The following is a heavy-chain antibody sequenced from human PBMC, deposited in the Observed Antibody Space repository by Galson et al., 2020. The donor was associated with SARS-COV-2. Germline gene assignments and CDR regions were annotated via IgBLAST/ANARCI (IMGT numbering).Heavy chain of an antibody. D-gene: IGHD5-12*01. J-gene: IGHJ3*02. Sequence: KIGESLKISCKGSGYSFTSYWIGWVRQMPGKGLEWMGIIYPGDSDTRYSPSFQGQVTISADKSISTAYLQWSSLKASDTAMYYCARHRRDGYNYLDAFDIWGQGTMVTVSS. CDR1: GYSFTSYW. CDR3: ARHRRDGYNYLDAFDI. V-gene: IGHV5-51*01. CDR2: IYPGDSDT.